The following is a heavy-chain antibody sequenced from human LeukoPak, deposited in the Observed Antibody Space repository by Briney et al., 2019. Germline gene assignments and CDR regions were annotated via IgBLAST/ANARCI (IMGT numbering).Heavy chain of an antibody. D-gene: IGHD4-17*01. CDR1: GYTFTGYY. V-gene: IGHV1-2*02. Sequence: ASVKVSCKASGYTFTGYYMHWVRQAPGQGLEWLGCINPNSGGTNYAQKFQGRVTMTRDTSISTAYMELSRLRSDDTAVYYCARDLTVTTDYYYGMDVWGQGTTVTVSS. CDR2: INPNSGGT. CDR3: ARDLTVTTDYYYGMDV. J-gene: IGHJ6*02.